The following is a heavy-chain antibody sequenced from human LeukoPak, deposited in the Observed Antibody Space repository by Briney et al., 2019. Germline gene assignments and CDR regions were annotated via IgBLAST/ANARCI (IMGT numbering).Heavy chain of an antibody. D-gene: IGHD1-26*01. CDR2: LSYDGSNK. J-gene: IGHJ6*03. CDR3: AREKGATTVYYYYYMDV. V-gene: IGHV3-30*04. CDR1: GFTFSSYA. Sequence: GRSLRLSCAASGFTFSSYAMHWVRQAPGKGLEWVAVLSYDGSNKYYADSVKGRFTISRDNSKNTLYLQMNSLRAEDTGVYYCAREKGATTVYYYYYMDVWGKGTTVTVSS.